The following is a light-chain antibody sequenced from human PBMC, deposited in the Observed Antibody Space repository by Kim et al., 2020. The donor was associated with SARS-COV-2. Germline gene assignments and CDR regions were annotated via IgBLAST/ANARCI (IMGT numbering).Light chain of an antibody. V-gene: IGLV4-69*01. CDR2: LNSDGSH. CDR3: QTWGTGSHVV. CDR1: SWHSSYA. Sequence: QLVLTQSPSASASLGDSVKLTCTMSSWHSSYAIAWHQQQSEKGTRYLMKLNSDGSHSKGDGIPDRFSGCSSGAERYLTISSLQSEDEADYYCQTWGTGSHVVFGGWT. J-gene: IGLJ2*01.